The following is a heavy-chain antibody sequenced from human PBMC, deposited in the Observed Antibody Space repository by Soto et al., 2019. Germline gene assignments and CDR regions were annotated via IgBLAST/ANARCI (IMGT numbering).Heavy chain of an antibody. CDR3: ASTEDFFDY. Sequence: SETLSLTCSVSGVSLPSGTYYWIWIRQHPGKGLEWIGYIFYSGSTDYNPSLKSRVNISVDTSKNQFSLKLSSVTAADTAVYYCASTEDFFDYWGQGTLVTVSS. CDR2: IFYSGST. CDR1: GVSLPSGTYY. V-gene: IGHV4-31*03. J-gene: IGHJ4*02.